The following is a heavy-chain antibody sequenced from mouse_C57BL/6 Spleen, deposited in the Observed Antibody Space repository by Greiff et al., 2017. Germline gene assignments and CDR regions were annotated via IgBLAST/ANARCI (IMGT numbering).Heavy chain of an antibody. Sequence: EVQVVESGPELVKPGASVKIPCKASGYTFTDYNMDWVKQSHGKSLEWIGDINPNNGGTIYNQKFKGKATLTVDKSSSTAYMELRSLTSEDTAVYYCAREGINWDYAMDYWGQGTSVTVSS. CDR2: INPNNGGT. CDR3: AREGINWDYAMDY. V-gene: IGHV1-18*01. D-gene: IGHD4-1*01. CDR1: GYTFTDYN. J-gene: IGHJ4*01.